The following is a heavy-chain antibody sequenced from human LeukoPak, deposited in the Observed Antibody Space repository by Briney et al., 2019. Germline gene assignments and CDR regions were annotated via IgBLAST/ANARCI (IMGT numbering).Heavy chain of an antibody. V-gene: IGHV3-48*01. Sequence: PGGSLRLSCAASGFTFSGYSMNWVRQAPGKGLEWVSYIRSSGSPIYYADSVKGRFTISRDNAKNSLYLQMNSLRAEDTAVYYCARDGWGSGYYFDAFDIWGQGTMVTVSS. D-gene: IGHD3-22*01. CDR1: GFTFSGYS. CDR3: ARDGWGSGYYFDAFDI. CDR2: IRSSGSPI. J-gene: IGHJ3*02.